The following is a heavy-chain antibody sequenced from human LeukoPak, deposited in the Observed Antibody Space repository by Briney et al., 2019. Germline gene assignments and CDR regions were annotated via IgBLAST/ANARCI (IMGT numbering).Heavy chain of an antibody. D-gene: IGHD3-16*01. CDR2: IIPIFGTS. CDR3: ARATFGGSYFDY. J-gene: IGHJ4*02. Sequence: SVTVSFTGSGGTFSIYGISWGGQAPGQGLEWMGAIIPIFGTSNYAHKFQGRVTITTDESTSTAYMELSSLRSEDTAVYYCARATFGGSYFDYCGQGTLVTVSS. V-gene: IGHV1-69*05. CDR1: GGTFSIYG.